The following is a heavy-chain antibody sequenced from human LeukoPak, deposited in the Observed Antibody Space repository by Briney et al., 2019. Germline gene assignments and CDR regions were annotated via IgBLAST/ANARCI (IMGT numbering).Heavy chain of an antibody. J-gene: IGHJ5*02. CDR2: ISAYNGNT. D-gene: IGHD2-15*01. CDR1: NYPFTSYG. CDR3: ARDSAWGTCSDDSCYLNWLGT. Sequence: ASVKVSCKSSNYPFTSYGISWMRQAPGQGLEWMGWISAYNGNTIYRNKLRGRVTMTTDTSTTTAYMELKSLGSDDTAVYYCARDSAWGTCSDDSCYLNWLGTWGQGTLVTVSS. V-gene: IGHV1-18*01.